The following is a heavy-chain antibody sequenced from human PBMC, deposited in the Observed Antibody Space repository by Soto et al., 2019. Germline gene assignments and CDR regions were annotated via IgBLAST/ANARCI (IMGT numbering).Heavy chain of an antibody. CDR3: ARGREKWLMS. Sequence: SETLFLTCTVSGGSVSSGGYYWSWVRQHPEKGLEWIGYIYDSGSTYYSPSLRRRLTISADTSSNQFSLKLTSVTAADTAVYYCARGREKWLMSWGQGTLVTVSS. CDR1: GGSVSSGGYY. CDR2: IYDSGST. D-gene: IGHD2-8*01. V-gene: IGHV4-31*03. J-gene: IGHJ4*02.